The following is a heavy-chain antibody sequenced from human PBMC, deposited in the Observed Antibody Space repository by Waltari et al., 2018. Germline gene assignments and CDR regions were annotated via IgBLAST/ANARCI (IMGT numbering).Heavy chain of an antibody. CDR1: GGSINSYY. J-gene: IGHJ5*02. CDR3: AGGGGAANWFDP. V-gene: IGHV4-59*01. CDR2: IYYSGST. D-gene: IGHD3-16*01. Sequence: QVQLQESGPGLVKPSETLSLTCTVSGGSINSYYWSWIRQPPGKGLEWIGYIYYSGSTNHNPSLKSRVTISVDTSKNQCPLKLSSVTAADTAVYYCAGGGGAANWFDPWGQGTLVTVSS.